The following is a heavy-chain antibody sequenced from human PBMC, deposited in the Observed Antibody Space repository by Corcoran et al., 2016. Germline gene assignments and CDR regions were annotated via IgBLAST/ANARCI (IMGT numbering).Heavy chain of an antibody. Sequence: QLQLQESGPGLVKPSETLSLNCTVSGGSISRSSYYWGWIRQPPGKGLEWIGSIYYSGSTYYSPSLTSRVTISIDTSKNQFSLKLTSVTAADTAVYYCARVVGDFYGMDVWGQGTTVTASS. CDR1: GGSISRSSYY. J-gene: IGHJ6*02. CDR3: ARVVGDFYGMDV. V-gene: IGHV4-39*07. CDR2: IYYSGST.